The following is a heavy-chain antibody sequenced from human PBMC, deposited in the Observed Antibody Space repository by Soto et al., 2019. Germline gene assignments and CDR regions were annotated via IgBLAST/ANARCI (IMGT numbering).Heavy chain of an antibody. D-gene: IGHD3-9*01. CDR1: GFTFSNYW. J-gene: IGHJ3*02. V-gene: IGHV3-7*01. CDR3: VRDRDWAFDI. CDR2: IKEDGSAD. Sequence: PGGSLRLSCAASGFTFSNYWMSWVRQAPGKGLEWVANIKEDGSADYYVDSVKVRFTNSRDNAKNSLYLQMNRRSDEDTAVYHCVRDRDWAFDIRGQGTMVTVSS.